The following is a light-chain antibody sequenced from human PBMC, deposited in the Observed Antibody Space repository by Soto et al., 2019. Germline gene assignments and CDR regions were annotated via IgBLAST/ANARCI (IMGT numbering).Light chain of an antibody. Sequence: QSVLTQPPSVSGAPGQRVTISCTGSSANIGAAYNVDWYQQLPGTAPKLLIYGNNNRPSGVPARFSGSKSGRSATLGITGLQTGDEADYYCGTWDISLSAVVFGGGTQLTVL. V-gene: IGLV1-40*01. CDR2: GNN. J-gene: IGLJ2*01. CDR1: SANIGAAYN. CDR3: GTWDISLSAVV.